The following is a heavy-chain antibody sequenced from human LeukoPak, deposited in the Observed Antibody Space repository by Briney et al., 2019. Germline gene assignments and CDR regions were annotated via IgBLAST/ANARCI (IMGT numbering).Heavy chain of an antibody. CDR3: ARDLETNLTYYDFWSGYYKGGGAYYYMDV. Sequence: SETLSLTCTVSDYSISSGYYWGWIRQPPGKGLEWIGSIYHRGSTYYTPSLKSRVTISVDTSKNQFSLKLSSVTAADTAVYYCARDLETNLTYYDFWSGYYKGGGAYYYMDVWGKGTTVTVSS. V-gene: IGHV4-38-2*02. J-gene: IGHJ6*03. CDR1: DYSISSGYY. CDR2: IYHRGST. D-gene: IGHD3-3*01.